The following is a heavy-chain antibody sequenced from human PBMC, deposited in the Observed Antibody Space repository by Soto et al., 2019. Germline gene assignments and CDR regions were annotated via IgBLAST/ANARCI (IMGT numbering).Heavy chain of an antibody. D-gene: IGHD2-2*02. CDR2: TYYRSKWYN. Sequence: QVQLQQSGPGLVKPSQTLSLTCAISGDSVSSNSAAWNWIRQSPSRGLEWLGRTYYRSKWYNDYAVSVKSRITINPDTSKNQFSLQLNSVTPEDTAVYYCARGPYCSSTSCYKFPYYYYGMDVWGQGTTVTVSS. CDR3: ARGPYCSSTSCYKFPYYYYGMDV. V-gene: IGHV6-1*01. J-gene: IGHJ6*02. CDR1: GDSVSSNSAA.